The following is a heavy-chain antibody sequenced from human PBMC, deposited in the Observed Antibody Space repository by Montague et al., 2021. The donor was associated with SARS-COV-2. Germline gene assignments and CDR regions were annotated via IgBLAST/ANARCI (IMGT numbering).Heavy chain of an antibody. Sequence: SETLSLTCTVSGGSISSSSYYWGWIRQPPGEGLEWIGSIYYSGSTYYNPSLKSRVTISVDTSKNQFSLKLSSVTAADTAVYYCARDTAMAPSFVYWGQGTLVTVSS. CDR1: GGSISSSSYY. CDR2: IYYSGST. CDR3: ARDTAMAPSFVY. V-gene: IGHV4-39*02. J-gene: IGHJ4*02. D-gene: IGHD5-18*01.